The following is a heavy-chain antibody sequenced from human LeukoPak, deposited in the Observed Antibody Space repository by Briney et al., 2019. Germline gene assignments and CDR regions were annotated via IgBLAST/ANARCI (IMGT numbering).Heavy chain of an antibody. V-gene: IGHV3-11*01. CDR3: ARDSDYSNYRFDY. CDR2: ISSSGSTI. CDR1: GFAFSDYY. Sequence: GGSLRLSCAASGFAFSDYYMSWIRQAPGKGLEWVSYISSSGSTIYYADSVKGRFTISRDNAKNSLYLQMNSLRAKDTAVYYCARDSDYSNYRFDYWGQGTLVTVSS. J-gene: IGHJ4*02. D-gene: IGHD4-11*01.